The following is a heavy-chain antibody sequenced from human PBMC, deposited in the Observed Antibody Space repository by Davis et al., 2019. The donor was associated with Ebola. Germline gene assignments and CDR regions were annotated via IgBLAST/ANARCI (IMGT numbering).Heavy chain of an antibody. V-gene: IGHV3-33*08. Sequence: PGGSLRLSCAASGFTFRSYAMHWVRQAPGKGLEWVAVIWYDGSNKYYADSVKGRFTISRDNSKNTLYLQMNSLRAEDTAVYYCARPRRLVTEHFDDWGQGTLVTVSS. D-gene: IGHD4-23*01. CDR2: IWYDGSNK. J-gene: IGHJ4*02. CDR3: ARPRRLVTEHFDD. CDR1: GFTFRSYA.